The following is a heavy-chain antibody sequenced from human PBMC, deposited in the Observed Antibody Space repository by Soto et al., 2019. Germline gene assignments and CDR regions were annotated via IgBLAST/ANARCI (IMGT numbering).Heavy chain of an antibody. V-gene: IGHV4-31*03. J-gene: IGHJ3*02. CDR2: IYYSGST. Sequence: SETLSLTCTVSGGSISSGGYYWSWIRQHPGKGLEWIGYIYYSGSTYYNPSLKSRVTISVDTSKDQFSLKLSSVTAADTAVYYCGFGRFPSPVFDIWGQGTMVT. CDR3: GFGRFPSPVFDI. CDR1: GGSISSGGYY. D-gene: IGHD3-10*01.